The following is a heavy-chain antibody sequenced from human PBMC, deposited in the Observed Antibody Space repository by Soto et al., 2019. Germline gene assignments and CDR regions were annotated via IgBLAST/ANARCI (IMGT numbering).Heavy chain of an antibody. V-gene: IGHV3-23*01. J-gene: IGHJ1*01. CDR2: ISVSAGST. D-gene: IGHD3-10*01. Sequence: VQLLESGGGLVQPGESLRLSCAASGFAFSTYAMNWVRQAPGKGLEWVSAISVSAGSTYYADSVKGRFTISRDNSKNTLYMQMNSLGADDTAVYYCGKSGSHSDFHHGGHGTLVTVSS. CDR1: GFAFSTYA. CDR3: GKSGSHSDFHH.